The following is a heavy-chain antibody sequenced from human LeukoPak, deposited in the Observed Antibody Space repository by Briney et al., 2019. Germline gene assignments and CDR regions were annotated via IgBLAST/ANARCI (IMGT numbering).Heavy chain of an antibody. Sequence: GGSLRFSCAASGFTFSSYWMSWVRQAPGKGLEWVANIKQDGSEKYYVDSVKGRFTISRDNAKNSLYLQMNSLRAEDTAVYYCARGGYSYGFDAFDIWGQGTMVTVSS. CDR1: GFTFSSYW. J-gene: IGHJ3*02. CDR2: IKQDGSEK. D-gene: IGHD5-18*01. V-gene: IGHV3-7*04. CDR3: ARGGYSYGFDAFDI.